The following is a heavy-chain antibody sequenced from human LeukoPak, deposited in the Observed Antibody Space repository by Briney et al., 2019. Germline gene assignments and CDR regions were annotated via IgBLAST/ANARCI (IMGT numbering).Heavy chain of an antibody. J-gene: IGHJ5*02. V-gene: IGHV4-38-2*01. CDR2: IYHNGST. CDR1: GYSISSGDY. Sequence: PSETLSLTCAVSGYSISSGDYWGWIRQPPGKGLEWIGSIYHNGSTHYNPSLKSRVTISVDTSKNQFSLKLSSVTAADTAVYYCARNTTEVVTAKWFDPWGQGTLVTVSS. CDR3: ARNTTEVVTAKWFDP. D-gene: IGHD2-21*02.